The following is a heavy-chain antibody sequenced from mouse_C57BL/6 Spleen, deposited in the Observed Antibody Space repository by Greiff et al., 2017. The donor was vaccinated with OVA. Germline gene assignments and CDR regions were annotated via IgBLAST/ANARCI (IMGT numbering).Heavy chain of an antibody. CDR3: ARLGYKHYFDY. V-gene: IGHV5-9*01. Sequence: DVKLVESGGGLVKPGGSLKLSCAASGFTFSSYTMSWVRQTPEKRLEWVATISGGGGNTYYPDSVKGRFTISRDNAKNTLYLQMSSLRSEDTALYYCARLGYKHYFDYWGQGTTLTVSS. CDR2: ISGGGGNT. CDR1: GFTFSSYT. D-gene: IGHD2-2*01. J-gene: IGHJ2*01.